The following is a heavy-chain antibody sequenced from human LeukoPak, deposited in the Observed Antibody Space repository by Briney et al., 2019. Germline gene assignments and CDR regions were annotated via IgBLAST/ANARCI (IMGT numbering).Heavy chain of an antibody. V-gene: IGHV3-21*01. Sequence: GGSLRLSCAASGFTFSSYSMNWVRQAPGKGLEWVSSISSSSSYIYYADSVKGRFTISRDNAKSSLYLQMNSLRAEDTAVYYCARALRVSGGGAFDIWGQGTMVTVSS. CDR3: ARALRVSGGGAFDI. CDR2: ISSSSSYI. J-gene: IGHJ3*02. CDR1: GFTFSSYS. D-gene: IGHD3-10*01.